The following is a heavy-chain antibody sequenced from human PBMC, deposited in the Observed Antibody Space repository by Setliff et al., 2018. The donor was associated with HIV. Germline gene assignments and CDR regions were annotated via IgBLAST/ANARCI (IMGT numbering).Heavy chain of an antibody. D-gene: IGHD4-17*01. CDR2: IYPGDSDT. V-gene: IGHV5-51*01. Sequence: RGESLKISCQGSADTFTYYWIGWVRQMPGKGLEWMGVIYPGDSDTRYSPSFQGQVTISADKSINTAYLQWSSLEASDSAIYYCARRRGTYGNALDIWGQGTLVTVSS. J-gene: IGHJ3*02. CDR3: ARRRGTYGNALDI. CDR1: ADTFTYYW.